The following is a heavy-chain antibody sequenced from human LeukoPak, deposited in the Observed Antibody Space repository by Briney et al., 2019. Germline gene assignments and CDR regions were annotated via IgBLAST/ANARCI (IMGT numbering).Heavy chain of an antibody. J-gene: IGHJ1*01. CDR3: ARVYSSGWYHAEYFQH. Sequence: SETLSLTCTVSGGSISTYYWSWIRQPAGKGLEWIGRIYTSGSTNYNPSLKSRVTMSVDTSKNQFSLKLSSVTAADTAVYYCARVYSSGWYHAEYFQHWGQGTLVTVSS. V-gene: IGHV4-4*07. CDR2: IYTSGST. CDR1: GGSISTYY. D-gene: IGHD6-19*01.